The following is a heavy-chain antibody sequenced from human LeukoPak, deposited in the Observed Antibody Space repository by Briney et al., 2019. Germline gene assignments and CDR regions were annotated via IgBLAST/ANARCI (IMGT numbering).Heavy chain of an antibody. D-gene: IGHD2-15*01. Sequence: ASVKVSCKASGYTFTGYYMHWVRQAPGQGLEWMGRINPNSGGTNYAQKFQGRVTMTRDTSISTAYMELSRLRSDDTAVYYCARDDLGYCSGGSCCTSGNWFDPWGQGTLVTVSS. CDR3: ARDDLGYCSGGSCCTSGNWFDP. V-gene: IGHV1-2*06. J-gene: IGHJ5*02. CDR2: INPNSGGT. CDR1: GYTFTGYY.